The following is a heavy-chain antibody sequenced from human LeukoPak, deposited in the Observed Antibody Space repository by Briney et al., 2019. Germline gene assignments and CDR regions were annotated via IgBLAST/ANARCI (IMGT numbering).Heavy chain of an antibody. Sequence: GGSLRLSCAASGFTFSSYAMSWVRQAPGKGLEWVSSISSSSSYIYYAVSVKGRFTISRDNAKNSLYLQMNSLRAEDTAVYYCAREIDIAPTVWGQGTLVTVSS. CDR3: AREIDIAPTV. J-gene: IGHJ4*02. D-gene: IGHD5-12*01. V-gene: IGHV3-21*01. CDR1: GFTFSSYA. CDR2: ISSSSSYI.